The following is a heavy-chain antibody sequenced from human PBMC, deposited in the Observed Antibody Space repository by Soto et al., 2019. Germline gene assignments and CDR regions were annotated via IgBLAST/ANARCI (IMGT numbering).Heavy chain of an antibody. Sequence: QVQLQQWGAGLLKPSETLSLTCAVYGGYFSGYYWSWIRQPPGKGLECIGEINQSGSTHYNPSLKSRVTISVDTSKTQFSLKLSSVTAADTAVYYCARGLFHPRSGSYYNSWFDPWGQGTLVTVSS. CDR2: INQSGST. J-gene: IGHJ5*02. CDR3: ARGLFHPRSGSYYNSWFDP. D-gene: IGHD3-10*01. V-gene: IGHV4-34*01. CDR1: GGYFSGYY.